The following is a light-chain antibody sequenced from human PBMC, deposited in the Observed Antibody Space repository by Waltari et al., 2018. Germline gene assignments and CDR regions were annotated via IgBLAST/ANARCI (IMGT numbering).Light chain of an antibody. CDR2: DVS. J-gene: IGLJ3*02. CDR3: NSYTGSSSWV. CDR1: SSYVGFYTY. V-gene: IGLV2-14*01. Sequence: QSALTPPASVSGSPGQSITLSCYGTSSYVGFYTYVPWYNQHPGKAPKLMIYDVSHRPSGVSDRFSGSKSGNTASLTISGLQAEDEADYYCNSYTGSSSWVFGGGTKVTV.